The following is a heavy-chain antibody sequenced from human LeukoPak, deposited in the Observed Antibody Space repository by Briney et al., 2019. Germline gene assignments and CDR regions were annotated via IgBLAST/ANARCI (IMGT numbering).Heavy chain of an antibody. CDR2: MSSSSSYI. CDR3: AREWGGVWSPRGFDI. J-gene: IGHJ3*02. D-gene: IGHD3-10*01. Sequence: PGGTLRLSFAASGFTFSSYSMNWVRQAPGKGLEWVSSMSSSSSYIYYADSMKGRSTISRDNSKNSLYLQMNSLRAEDTAVYYCAREWGGVWSPRGFDIWGQGTMVTVSS. CDR1: GFTFSSYS. V-gene: IGHV3-21*01.